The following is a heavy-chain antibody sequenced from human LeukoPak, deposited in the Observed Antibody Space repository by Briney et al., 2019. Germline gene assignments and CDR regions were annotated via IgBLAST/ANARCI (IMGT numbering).Heavy chain of an antibody. CDR2: IYYTGGT. D-gene: IGHD4-11*01. J-gene: IGHJ4*02. V-gene: IGHV4-39*01. CDR1: SNSITSSSYY. Sequence: SETLSLTCSVSSNSITSSSYYWAWVRQPPEKGLEWIGSIYYTGGTNYSPSLKSRVTMSVDTSKNQFSLKLSSVTAVDTAVYYCARHGGTRITLVEVYYFDYWSQGALVTVSS. CDR3: ARHGGTRITLVEVYYFDY.